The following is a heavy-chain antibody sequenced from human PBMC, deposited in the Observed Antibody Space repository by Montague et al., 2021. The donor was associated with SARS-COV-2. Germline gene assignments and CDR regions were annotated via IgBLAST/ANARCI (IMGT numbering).Heavy chain of an antibody. Sequence: SETLSLTCTVSGASISSYYWSWIRQPPGKGLEWIGYIYYSGSTNYNPSLKSRVTISVDTSKNQFSLKLSSVTAADTAVYYCARHPGAYAWSGFPTGLDPWGRGTLVTVSS. CDR3: ARHPGAYAWSGFPTGLDP. V-gene: IGHV4-59*08. J-gene: IGHJ5*02. CDR1: GASISSYY. D-gene: IGHD3-3*01. CDR2: IYYSGST.